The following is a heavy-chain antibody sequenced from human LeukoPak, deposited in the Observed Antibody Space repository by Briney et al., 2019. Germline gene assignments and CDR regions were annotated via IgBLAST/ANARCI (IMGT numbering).Heavy chain of an antibody. Sequence: GGSLRLSCAASGFTFSSYSMNWVRQAPGKGLEWVSSISSSSSYIYYADSVKGRFTISRDNAKNSLFLQMNSLRAEDTAVYYCARGTAMVLYFDYWGQGTLVTVSS. D-gene: IGHD5-18*01. V-gene: IGHV3-21*01. J-gene: IGHJ4*02. CDR2: ISSSSSYI. CDR1: GFTFSSYS. CDR3: ARGTAMVLYFDY.